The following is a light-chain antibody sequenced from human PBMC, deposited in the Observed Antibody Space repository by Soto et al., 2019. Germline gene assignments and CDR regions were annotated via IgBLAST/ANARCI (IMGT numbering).Light chain of an antibody. CDR3: REYNSHSGYT. CDR1: QSISSW. Sequence: DIQMTQSPSTLSASVGDRVTITCRASQSISSWLAWYQQKPGKAPKLLIYTASSLESGVPSRFSGCGPGTEFPLTVGSLQPDDVAADYCREYNSHSGYTFGQGTKLEIK. CDR2: TAS. J-gene: IGKJ2*01. V-gene: IGKV1-5*03.